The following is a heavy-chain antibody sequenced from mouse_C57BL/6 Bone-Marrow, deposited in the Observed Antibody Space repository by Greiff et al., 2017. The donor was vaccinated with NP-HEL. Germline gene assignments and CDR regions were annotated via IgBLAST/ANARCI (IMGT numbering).Heavy chain of an antibody. CDR2: INPNNGGT. V-gene: IGHV1-26*01. D-gene: IGHD4-1*01. CDR1: GYTFTDYY. J-gene: IGHJ3*01. Sequence: VQLQQSGPELVKPGASVKISCKASGYTFTDYYMNWVKQSHGKSLEWIGDINPNNGGTSYNQKFKGKATLTVDKSSSTAYMELRSLTSEDSAVYYCARNWPGFAYWGQGTLVTVSA. CDR3: ARNWPGFAY.